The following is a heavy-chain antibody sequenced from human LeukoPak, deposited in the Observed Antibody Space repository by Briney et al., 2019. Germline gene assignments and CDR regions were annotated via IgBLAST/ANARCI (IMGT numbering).Heavy chain of an antibody. Sequence: PGASVKVSCKVSGYTLTELSMHWVRQAPGKGLEWMGGFDPEGGETIYARKFQGRVTMTEDTSTDTAYMELSSLRSEDTAVYYCATAIVVVVAATTYFDYWGQGTLVTVSS. CDR3: ATAIVVVVAATTYFDY. D-gene: IGHD2-15*01. CDR2: FDPEGGET. J-gene: IGHJ4*02. V-gene: IGHV1-24*01. CDR1: GYTLTELS.